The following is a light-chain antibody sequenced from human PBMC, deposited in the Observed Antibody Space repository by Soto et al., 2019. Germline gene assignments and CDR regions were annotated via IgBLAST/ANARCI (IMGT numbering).Light chain of an antibody. J-gene: IGLJ2*01. V-gene: IGLV1-47*01. CDR1: SSHIGSNY. Sequence: QSVLTQPPSASWTPRQRVTISFSGSSSHIGSNYVYWYQHLPGTAPKLLIYRNNQRPSGVPDRFSGSKSGTSASLAISGLRSEDEADYYCAAWDDSLSGRVFGGGTKLTVL. CDR3: AAWDDSLSGRV. CDR2: RNN.